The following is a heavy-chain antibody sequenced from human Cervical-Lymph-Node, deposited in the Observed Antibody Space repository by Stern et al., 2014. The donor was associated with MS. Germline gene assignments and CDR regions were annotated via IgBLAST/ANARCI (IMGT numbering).Heavy chain of an antibody. J-gene: IGHJ6*02. CDR2: IYFTGTT. V-gene: IGHV4-39*02. CDR1: GGSIISSDHY. Sequence: QLQLQESGPGLVKPSETLSLTCTVSGGSIISSDHYWGWVRQPPGKGLEWIGSIYFTGTTFYTPSLTSRVSISLATSKNQFPLKVTSVTAADTAVYYCAREGSVVTTYAMDVWGQGTTVAVSS. D-gene: IGHD4-23*01. CDR3: AREGSVVTTYAMDV.